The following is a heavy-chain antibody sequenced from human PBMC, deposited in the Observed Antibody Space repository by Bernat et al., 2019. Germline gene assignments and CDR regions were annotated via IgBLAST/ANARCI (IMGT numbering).Heavy chain of an antibody. CDR2: ISSSSSTI. V-gene: IGHV3-48*01. CDR1: GFTFSSYS. CDR3: ARGRGSIYYYGSGQAGAFDT. Sequence: EVQLVESGGGLVQPGGSLRLSCAASGFTFSSYSMNWVRPAPGKGLEWVSYISSSSSTIYYADSGKGRFTISRENAKNSLYMQMNSMRAEDTAVYYCARGRGSIYYYGSGQAGAFDTWGQGTMVTVSS. D-gene: IGHD3-10*01. J-gene: IGHJ3*02.